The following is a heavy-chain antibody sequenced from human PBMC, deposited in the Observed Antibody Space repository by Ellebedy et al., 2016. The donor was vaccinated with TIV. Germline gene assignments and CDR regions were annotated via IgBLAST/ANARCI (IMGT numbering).Heavy chain of an antibody. CDR2: IWYDGTKK. Sequence: PGGSLRLSCAASGITFSSYGLHWVRQAPGKGLEWVAIIWYDGTKKYYADSVKGRFTISRDNAKNSLFLQMNSLRAEDTAVYYCASSGNYLGFDYWGQGTLVTVSS. D-gene: IGHD1-26*01. CDR3: ASSGNYLGFDY. J-gene: IGHJ4*02. CDR1: GITFSSYG. V-gene: IGHV3-33*03.